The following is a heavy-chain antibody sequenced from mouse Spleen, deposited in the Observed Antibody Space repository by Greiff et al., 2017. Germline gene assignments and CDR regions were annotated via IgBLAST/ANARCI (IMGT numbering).Heavy chain of an antibody. V-gene: IGHV5-9-3*01. CDR2: ISSGGSYT. J-gene: IGHJ2*01. CDR1: GFTFSSYA. CDR3: ARGNYGNLFDY. D-gene: IGHD2-1*01. Sequence: EVQLVESGGGLVKPGGSLKLSCAASGFTFSSYAMSWVRQTPEKRLEWVATISSGGSYTYYPDSVKGRFTISRDNAKNTLYLQMSSLRSEDTAMYYCARGNYGNLFDYWGQGTTLTVSS.